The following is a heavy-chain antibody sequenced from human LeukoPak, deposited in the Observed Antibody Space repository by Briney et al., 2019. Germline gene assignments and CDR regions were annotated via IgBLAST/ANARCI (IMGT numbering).Heavy chain of an antibody. D-gene: IGHD1-20*01. J-gene: IGHJ4*02. Sequence: GGSLRLSCAASGFTFSDFPMIWVRQAPGKGLEWVSSIFPSSDEIHYADSVKGRFTISRDNSKNSLYLQMNSLRAEDTALYYCAKVAYNWISYGPFDYWGQGTLVTVSS. CDR3: AKVAYNWISYGPFDY. CDR2: IFPSSDEI. CDR1: GFTFSDFP. V-gene: IGHV3-23*01.